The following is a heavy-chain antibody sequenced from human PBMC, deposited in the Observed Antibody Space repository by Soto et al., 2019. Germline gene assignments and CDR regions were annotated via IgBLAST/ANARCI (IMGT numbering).Heavy chain of an antibody. CDR1: GFTFSTYA. D-gene: IGHD2-8*01. V-gene: IGHV3-23*01. J-gene: IGHJ6*03. CDR3: AGRYCTNGVCYTNYYYYIDV. CDR2: ITTSGGNT. Sequence: VQLLESGGGLVQPGGSLRLSCAASGFTFSTYAMSWVRQAPGKGLEWVSTITTSGGNTYYADSVQGRFTISRDNSKNTLYLQMNSPRAEDTAVYYCAGRYCTNGVCYTNYYYYIDVWGKGTTVTVSS.